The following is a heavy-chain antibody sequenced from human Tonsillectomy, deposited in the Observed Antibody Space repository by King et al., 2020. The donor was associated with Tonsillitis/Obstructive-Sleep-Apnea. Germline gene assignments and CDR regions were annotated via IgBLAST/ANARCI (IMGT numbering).Heavy chain of an antibody. D-gene: IGHD2-2*01. J-gene: IGHJ4*02. CDR2: INPNSGGT. CDR1: GYTFIGYY. CDR3: ARGGSVVEPVATPFDY. V-gene: IGHV1-2*02. Sequence: QLVQSGAEVKKPGASVKVSCKASGYTFIGYYMHWVRQAPGQGLEWMGWINPNSGGTNYAQKFQGRATMTWDTSISTAYMELSRLRSDDTAVYYCARGGSVVEPVATPFDYWGQGTLVTVSS.